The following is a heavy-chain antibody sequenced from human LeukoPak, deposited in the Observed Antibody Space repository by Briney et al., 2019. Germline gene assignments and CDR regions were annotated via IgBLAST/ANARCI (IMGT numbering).Heavy chain of an antibody. CDR1: GYTFTSYA. V-gene: IGHV1-3*01. CDR2: INAGNGNT. J-gene: IGHJ6*02. Sequence: GASVKVSCKASGYTFTSYAMHWVRQAPGQRLEWMGWINAGNGNTKYSQKFQGRVTITRDTSASTAYMELSSLRSEDTAVYYCASPRGYYGSGSNSPSNNYYYYYGMDVWGQGTTVTVSS. CDR3: ASPRGYYGSGSNSPSNNYYYYYGMDV. D-gene: IGHD3-10*01.